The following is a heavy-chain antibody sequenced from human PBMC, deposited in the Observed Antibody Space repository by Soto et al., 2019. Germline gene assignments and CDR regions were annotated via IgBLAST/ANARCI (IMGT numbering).Heavy chain of an antibody. CDR1: GGSISSGGYS. CDR3: ARTPDI. J-gene: IGHJ3*02. Sequence: QLQLQESGSGLVKPSQTLSLTCAVSGGSISSGGYSWSWIRQPPGKGLEWMGYIHHSGSSYYNPSLRSRVTISVARAKNQFSLKLSSVTAADTAVYYCARTPDIWGQGTMVTVSS. CDR2: IHHSGSS. V-gene: IGHV4-30-2*01.